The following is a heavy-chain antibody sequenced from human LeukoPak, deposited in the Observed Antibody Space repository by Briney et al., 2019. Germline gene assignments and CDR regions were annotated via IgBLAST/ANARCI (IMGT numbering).Heavy chain of an antibody. J-gene: IGHJ4*02. D-gene: IGHD5-24*01. Sequence: SQTLSLTCTVSGGSISSGDYYWSWIRQPPGKGLEWIGYIYYSGSTYYNPSLKSRVTISVDTSKNQFSLKLSSVTAADTAVYYCARHEDGYNGLDYWGQGTLVTVSS. CDR1: GGSISSGDYY. CDR2: IYYSGST. CDR3: ARHEDGYNGLDY. V-gene: IGHV4-30-4*01.